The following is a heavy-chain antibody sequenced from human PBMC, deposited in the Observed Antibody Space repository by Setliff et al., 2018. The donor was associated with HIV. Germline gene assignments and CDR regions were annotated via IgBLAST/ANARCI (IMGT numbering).Heavy chain of an antibody. CDR2: IYYSGST. Sequence: PSETLSLTCTVSGGSISSHYWSWIRQPPGKGLEWTGYIYYSGSTNYNPSLKSRVTISVDTSKNQFSLKLSSVTAADTAVYYCARDRGSSYYYYYYMDVWGKGTTVTVSS. V-gene: IGHV4-59*11. D-gene: IGHD6-6*01. CDR1: GGSISSHY. CDR3: ARDRGSSYYYYYYMDV. J-gene: IGHJ6*03.